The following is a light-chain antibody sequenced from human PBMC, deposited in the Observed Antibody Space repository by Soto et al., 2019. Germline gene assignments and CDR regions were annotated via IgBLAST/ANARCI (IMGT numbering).Light chain of an antibody. Sequence: DIPMTQSPSTLSASVGDRVTITCRASQSISICLAWDQQKPGKAPNLLISKASSLESGVPSRFNGSGSGTEFTLTISSLQPDDFATYYCQQYNSYPWTFGQGTNVEIK. CDR2: KAS. CDR1: QSISIC. J-gene: IGKJ1*01. CDR3: QQYNSYPWT. V-gene: IGKV1-5*03.